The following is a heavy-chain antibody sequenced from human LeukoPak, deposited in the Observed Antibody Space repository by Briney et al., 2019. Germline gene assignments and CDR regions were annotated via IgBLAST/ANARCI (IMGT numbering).Heavy chain of an antibody. D-gene: IGHD1-1*01. CDR3: ARTGTATHMDV. V-gene: IGHV4-59*01. Sequence: SETLSLTCTVSGGSISSYYWSWIRQPPGKGLEWIGYIYYSGRTNYNTSLKSRVTISVDTPKNQFSLKLSSVTAADTAVYYCARTGTATHMDVWGKGTTVTISS. CDR1: GGSISSYY. J-gene: IGHJ6*03. CDR2: IYYSGRT.